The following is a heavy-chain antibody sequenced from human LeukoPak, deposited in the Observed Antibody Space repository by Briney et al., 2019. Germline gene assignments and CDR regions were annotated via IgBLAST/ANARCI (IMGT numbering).Heavy chain of an antibody. CDR2: ISYDESNK. Sequence: GGSLRLSCAASGFTFSTYHMYWVRQAPGKGLDFIAVISYDESNKYYADSVRGRFTISRDNSKNTLYLQMNSLRAEDTAVYFCARAYPVTSGSYYAPFDYWGPGTLVTVSS. D-gene: IGHD1-26*01. J-gene: IGHJ4*02. V-gene: IGHV3-30*14. CDR3: ARAYPVTSGSYYAPFDY. CDR1: GFTFSTYH.